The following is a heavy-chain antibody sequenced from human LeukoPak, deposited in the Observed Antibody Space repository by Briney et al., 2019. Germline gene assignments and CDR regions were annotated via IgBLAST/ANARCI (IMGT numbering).Heavy chain of an antibody. V-gene: IGHV1-46*01. CDR2: INPSGGST. CDR3: AKKVQDYYDSSGYSYYFDY. Sequence: ASVKVSCKASGYSFSSYYMHWVRLAPGQGLEWMGIINPSGGSTSYAQKFEGRVTMTRDMSTSTVYMELSSLRSEDTAVYYCAKKVQDYYDSSGYSYYFDYWGQGTLVTVSS. D-gene: IGHD3-22*01. CDR1: GYSFSSYY. J-gene: IGHJ4*02.